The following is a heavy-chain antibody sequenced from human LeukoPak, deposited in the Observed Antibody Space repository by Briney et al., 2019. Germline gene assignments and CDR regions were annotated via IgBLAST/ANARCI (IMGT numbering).Heavy chain of an antibody. J-gene: IGHJ4*02. D-gene: IGHD4-17*01. CDR3: AKDLTFGVATVTENY. Sequence: PGGSLRLSCAASGFTFSSYGMHWVRQAPGKGLEWVAFIRYDGSNKYYADSVKGRFTISRDNSKNTLYLQMNSLRAEDTAVYYCAKDLTFGVATVTENYWGQGTLVTVSS. V-gene: IGHV3-30*02. CDR2: IRYDGSNK. CDR1: GFTFSSYG.